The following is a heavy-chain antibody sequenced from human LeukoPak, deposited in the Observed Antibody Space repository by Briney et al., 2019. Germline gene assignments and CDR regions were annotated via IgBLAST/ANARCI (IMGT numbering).Heavy chain of an antibody. Sequence: GGSLRLSCAASGFTFSSYWMHWVRQAPGKGLVWVSRINSDGSSTSYADSVKGRFTISRDNAKNTLYLQMNSLRAEDTAVYYCARGGDYMNFDYWGQGTLVTVSS. CDR3: ARGGDYMNFDY. J-gene: IGHJ4*02. CDR2: INSDGSST. CDR1: GFTFSSYW. V-gene: IGHV3-74*01. D-gene: IGHD4-11*01.